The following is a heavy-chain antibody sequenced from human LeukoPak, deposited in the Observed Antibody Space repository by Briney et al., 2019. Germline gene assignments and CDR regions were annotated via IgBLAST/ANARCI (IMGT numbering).Heavy chain of an antibody. CDR3: ARERTFDFDY. Sequence: PGGSLRLSCVASGFTLSINYMSSVRQAPGEGLEWGSVIYSDGSIYYADCVKGRFTISRDNSTHTTYLLMNSPRAEATAVYYCARERTFDFDYWGQGTLVTVAS. V-gene: IGHV3-53*01. J-gene: IGHJ4*02. CDR1: GFTLSINY. D-gene: IGHD1-7*01. CDR2: IYSDGSI.